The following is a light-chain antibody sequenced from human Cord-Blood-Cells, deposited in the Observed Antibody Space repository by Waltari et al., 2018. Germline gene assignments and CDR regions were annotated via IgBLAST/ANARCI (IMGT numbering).Light chain of an antibody. CDR1: QSVSIN. Sequence: EIVMTQSPATLSVSPGERATLSCRASQSVSINLAWYQQKLGQAPRLLIYGASTRATGIPARFSGSGSGTEFTLTISSLQSEDFAVYYCQQYNNWPLTFGGGTKVEIK. CDR3: QQYNNWPLT. J-gene: IGKJ4*01. CDR2: GAS. V-gene: IGKV3-15*01.